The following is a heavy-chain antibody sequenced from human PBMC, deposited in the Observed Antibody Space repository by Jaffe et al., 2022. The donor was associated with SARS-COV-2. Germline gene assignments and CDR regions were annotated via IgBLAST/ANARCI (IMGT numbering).Heavy chain of an antibody. V-gene: IGHV1-8*01. CDR1: GYTFTSYD. D-gene: IGHD2-15*01. CDR3: ARIVGVPWESLRRHWFDP. CDR2: MNPSSGNT. Sequence: QVQLVQSGAVVRKPGASVKVSCKASGYTFTSYDINWVRQATGQGLEWMGWMNPSSGNTGYAQKFQGRVTMTRNTSTSTAFMELSSLRSDDTAVYYCARIVGVPWESLRRHWFDPWGQGTLVTVSS. J-gene: IGHJ5*02.